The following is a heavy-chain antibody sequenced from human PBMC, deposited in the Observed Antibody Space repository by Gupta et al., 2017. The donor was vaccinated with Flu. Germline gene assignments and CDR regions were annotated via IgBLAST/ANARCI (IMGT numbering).Heavy chain of an antibody. D-gene: IGHD6-13*01. V-gene: IGHV3-13*04. J-gene: IGHJ2*01. Sequence: EVQLVESGGGLVQPGGSLRLSCAASGSTCSNYEWHWVRQAPGKGLEWVSAIGASDDTYYIDSVKGRFTISRDTAKGSLYLQMNSLRAGDTAVYFCAREGHSSTWYNWYFDLWGRGTLVTVSS. CDR2: IGASDDT. CDR3: AREGHSSTWYNWYFDL. CDR1: GSTCSNYE.